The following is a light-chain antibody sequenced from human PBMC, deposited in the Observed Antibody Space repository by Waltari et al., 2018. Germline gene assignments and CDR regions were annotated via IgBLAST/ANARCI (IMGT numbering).Light chain of an antibody. CDR2: CAS. CDR3: QQRCTYLGLT. V-gene: IGKV3-11*01. CDR1: QSVSKS. Sequence: VLTQSPATLSLSPGERATLSCRASQSVSKSLAWEQQKPGQAPRLLIFCASNRATGVPARCIGSGSWKEFSLTTSSLEPEDFAVYYCQQRCTYLGLTFGGGTKVDIK. J-gene: IGKJ4*01.